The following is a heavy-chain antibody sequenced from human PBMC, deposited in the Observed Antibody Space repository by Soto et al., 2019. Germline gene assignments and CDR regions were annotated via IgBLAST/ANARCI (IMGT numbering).Heavy chain of an antibody. CDR3: ARDRSRRDGYNYVPFDF. CDR1: GFTFSDYY. J-gene: IGHJ4*02. Sequence: PGVSLRLSCSASGFTFSDYYMNWIRQAPGKGLELVSYISSSSTYTNYADSVKGRFTISRDNAKNSLYLQMNSLRAEDTAVYYCARDRSRRDGYNYVPFDFWGQGTLVTVSS. V-gene: IGHV3-11*05. CDR2: ISSSSTYT. D-gene: IGHD5-12*01.